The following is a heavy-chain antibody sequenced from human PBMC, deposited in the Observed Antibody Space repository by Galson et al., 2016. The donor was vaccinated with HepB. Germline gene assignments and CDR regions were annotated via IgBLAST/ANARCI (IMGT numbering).Heavy chain of an antibody. CDR3: TKVPYDYVRGSHRYPIFDY. Sequence: SLRLSCAASGFTFSNYAMSWVRQAPGKGLEWVSGISGSGANTYSADSVKGRFTISRDNSKNTLYLQMNSVRAEDTALYYCTKVPYDYVRGSHRYPIFDYWGQGTLVTVSS. D-gene: IGHD3-16*02. V-gene: IGHV3-23*01. CDR2: ISGSGANT. CDR1: GFTFSNYA. J-gene: IGHJ4*02.